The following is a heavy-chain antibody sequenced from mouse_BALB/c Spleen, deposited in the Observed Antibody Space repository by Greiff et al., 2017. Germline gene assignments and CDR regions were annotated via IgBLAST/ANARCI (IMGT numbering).Heavy chain of an antibody. J-gene: IGHJ1*01. CDR1: GFTFSSYA. D-gene: IGHD2-10*02. Sequence: EVMLVESGGGLVKPGGSLKLSCAASGFTFSSYAMSWVRQTPEKRLEWVASISSGGCTYYPDSVKGRFTISRDNARNIQYLHMSSLRSEDTAMYSCARKYGNWYWDFDVWGAGTTVTVSS. CDR2: ISSGGCT. CDR3: ARKYGNWYWDFDV. V-gene: IGHV5-6-5*01.